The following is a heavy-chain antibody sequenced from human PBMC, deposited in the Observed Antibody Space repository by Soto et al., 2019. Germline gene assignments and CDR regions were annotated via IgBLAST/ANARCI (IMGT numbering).Heavy chain of an antibody. V-gene: IGHV4-4*02. D-gene: IGHD3-10*01. CDR2: IYHSGST. CDR3: ARDRVLWFGELLFRYYYYGMDV. Sequence: SETLSLTCAVSGGSISSSNWWSWVRQPPGKGLEWIGEIYHSGSTNYNPSLKSRVTISVDKSKNQFSLKLSSVTAADTAVYYCARDRVLWFGELLFRYYYYGMDVWGQGTTVTVSS. J-gene: IGHJ6*02. CDR1: GGSISSSNW.